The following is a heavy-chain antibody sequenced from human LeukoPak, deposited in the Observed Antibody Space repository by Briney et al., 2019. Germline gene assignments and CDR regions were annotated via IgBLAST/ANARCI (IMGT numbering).Heavy chain of an antibody. V-gene: IGHV3-48*01. J-gene: IGHJ4*02. D-gene: IGHD5-24*01. CDR1: GFTFSDYS. CDR2: IGIDSGNT. Sequence: GGSLRLSCAASGFTFSDYSMNWVRQAPGKGLEWISYIGIDSGNTIYADSVKGRFTISGDKAKNSLYLQMNSLRVEEKAVYYCARDYKYAFDNWGQGTLVTVSS. CDR3: ARDYKYAFDN.